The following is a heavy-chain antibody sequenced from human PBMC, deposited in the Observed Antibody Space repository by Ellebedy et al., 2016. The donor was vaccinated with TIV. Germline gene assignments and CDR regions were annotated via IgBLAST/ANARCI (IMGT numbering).Heavy chain of an antibody. CDR1: GFTFRNFA. J-gene: IGHJ5*02. CDR3: VKDPYSSSYFHSYNWFDP. CDR2: LSGDGDTS. D-gene: IGHD3-22*01. V-gene: IGHV3-64D*06. Sequence: PGGSLRLSCSASGFTFRNFAMHWVRQTPERGLERVSALSGDGDTSFYADSVRGRFTISRDNRRNRLYLQMNSLRTDDTAVYYCVKDPYSSSYFHSYNWFDPWGQGTQVTVAS.